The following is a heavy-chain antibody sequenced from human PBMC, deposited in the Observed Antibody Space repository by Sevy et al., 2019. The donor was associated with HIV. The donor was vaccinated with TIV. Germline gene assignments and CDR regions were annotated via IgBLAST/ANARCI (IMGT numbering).Heavy chain of an antibody. CDR2: ISNIDGKT. CDR3: AKEFSGHEGLHY. CDR1: GFTLSRYA. V-gene: IGHV3-23*01. D-gene: IGHD2-15*01. Sequence: GGSLRLSCVASGFTLSRYAMNWVRQAPGKGLEWVSSISNIDGKTYYANSVRGRFTISRDSSRNTLYLQMDSLRDEDTALYYCAKEFSGHEGLHYWGQGTLVTVSS. J-gene: IGHJ4*02.